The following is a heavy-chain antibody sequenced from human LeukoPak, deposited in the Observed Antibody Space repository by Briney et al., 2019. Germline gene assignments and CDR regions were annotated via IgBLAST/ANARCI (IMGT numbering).Heavy chain of an antibody. Sequence: SETLSLTCTVSGGSISNYYWSWIRQPPGKGLEWIAYINYSGSTNYNPSLKSRVTISVDTSKNHFSLTLSSVTAADPAVYYCARFGGPHAFDIWGQGTMVTVSS. CDR3: ARFGGPHAFDI. CDR1: GGSISNYY. D-gene: IGHD3-3*01. V-gene: IGHV4-59*01. J-gene: IGHJ3*02. CDR2: INYSGST.